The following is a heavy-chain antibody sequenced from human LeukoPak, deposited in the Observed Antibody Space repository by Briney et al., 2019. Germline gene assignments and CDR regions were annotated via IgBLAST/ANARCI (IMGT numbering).Heavy chain of an antibody. D-gene: IGHD3-16*01. Sequence: PGGSLRLSCVASGFIFTDHWMSWVRQAPGKGLDWVANIQEDESAKFYADSVRGRFTISRDNAKNSVYLEMNNLRVEDTAVYYCARAVDVADYWGRGALVTVSS. CDR1: GFIFTDHW. J-gene: IGHJ4*02. CDR2: IQEDESAK. V-gene: IGHV3-7*01. CDR3: ARAVDVADY.